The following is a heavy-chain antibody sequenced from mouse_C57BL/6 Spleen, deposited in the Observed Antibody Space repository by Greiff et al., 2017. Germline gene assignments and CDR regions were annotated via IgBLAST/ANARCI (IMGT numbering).Heavy chain of an antibody. V-gene: IGHV1-4*01. CDR3: APLITTVVAPLDY. Sequence: QVQLQQSGAELARPGASVKMSCKASGYTFTSYTMHWVKQRPGQGLEWIGYINPSSGYTKYNQKFKDKATLTADKSSSTAYMQLSSLTSEDSAVYYCAPLITTVVAPLDYWGQGTTLTVSS. CDR2: INPSSGYT. D-gene: IGHD1-1*01. J-gene: IGHJ2*01. CDR1: GYTFTSYT.